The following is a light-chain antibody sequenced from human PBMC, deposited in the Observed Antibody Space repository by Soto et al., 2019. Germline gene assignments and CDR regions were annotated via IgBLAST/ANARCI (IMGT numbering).Light chain of an antibody. CDR3: SSSTNTNTLVI. Sequence: QSVLTQPASVSVSPGQSVTISCTGTSSDIGRYKFVSWFQQHPGKAPKLLIFEGTNRPSGVSNRFSGSKSGNTASLTISGLQAEDEAIYFCSSSTNTNTLVIFGGGTKVTV. J-gene: IGLJ2*01. CDR1: SSDIGRYKF. CDR2: EGT. V-gene: IGLV2-14*01.